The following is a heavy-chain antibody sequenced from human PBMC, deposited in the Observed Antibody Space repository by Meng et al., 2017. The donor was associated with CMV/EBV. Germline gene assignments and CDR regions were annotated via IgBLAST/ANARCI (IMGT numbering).Heavy chain of an antibody. V-gene: IGHV1-18*01. Sequence: ASVKVSCKTSGYTFTSYGINWVRQAPGQGLEWMGWISGDYGNTNYAQKFQGRVTMTRDTSISTAYMELSRLRSDDTAVYYCARGGSEWLRLRWGQGTLVTVSS. CDR1: GYTFTSYG. D-gene: IGHD5-12*01. J-gene: IGHJ4*02. CDR3: ARGGSEWLRLR. CDR2: ISGDYGNT.